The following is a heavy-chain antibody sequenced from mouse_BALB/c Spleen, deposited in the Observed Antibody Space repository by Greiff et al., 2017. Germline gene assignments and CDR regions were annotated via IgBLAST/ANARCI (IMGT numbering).Heavy chain of an antibody. CDR3: ARDRAVDPAWFAY. Sequence: EVHLVESGGGLVQPGGSLRLSCATSGFTFTDYYMSWVRQPPGKALEWLGFIRNKANGYTTEYSASVKGRFTISRDNSQSILYLQMNTLRAVDSATYYCARDRAVDPAWFAYWGQGTLVTVSA. J-gene: IGHJ3*01. CDR1: GFTFTDYY. CDR2: IRNKANGYTT. D-gene: IGHD1-1*01. V-gene: IGHV7-3*02.